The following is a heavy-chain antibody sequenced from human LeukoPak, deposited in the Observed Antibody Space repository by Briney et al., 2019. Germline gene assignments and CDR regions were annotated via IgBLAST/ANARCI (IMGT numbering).Heavy chain of an antibody. CDR2: ISSSSSNI. D-gene: IGHD1-1*01. V-gene: IGHV3-21*01. CDR3: ARCTTGRTFGSLPEIKSSREIDY. Sequence: PGGSLRLSCAASGFTFSSYSMNWVRQAPGKGLEWVSSISSSSSNIYYADSVKGRFTISRDNAKNSLYLQMNSLRVEDTAVYYCARCTTGRTFGSLPEIKSSREIDYWGQGTLVTVSS. CDR1: GFTFSSYS. J-gene: IGHJ4*02.